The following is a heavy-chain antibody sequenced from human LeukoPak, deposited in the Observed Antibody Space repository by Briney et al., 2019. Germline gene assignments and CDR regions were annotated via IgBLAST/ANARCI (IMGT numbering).Heavy chain of an antibody. CDR1: GFTFSSYA. V-gene: IGHV3-23*01. J-gene: IGHJ3*02. Sequence: GGSLRLSCAASGFTFSSYAMSWVRQAQGRGLEWVSAISGSGGTTDYADSVKGRFTISRDNSKNTLYLQMNSLRAEDTAVYYCAKGGGFTAFDIWGQGTMVTVSS. D-gene: IGHD3-16*01. CDR2: ISGSGGTT. CDR3: AKGGGFTAFDI.